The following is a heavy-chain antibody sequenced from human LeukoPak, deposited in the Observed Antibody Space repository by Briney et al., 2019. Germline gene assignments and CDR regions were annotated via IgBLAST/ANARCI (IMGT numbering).Heavy chain of an antibody. CDR1: GGSISSGSYY. J-gene: IGHJ4*02. CDR2: IYTSGST. CDR3: ARGDGITGTSLDY. Sequence: SQTLSLTCTVSGGSISSGSYYWSWIRQPAGKGLEWIGRIYTSGSTNYNPSLKSRVTISVDTSKNQFSLKLSSVTAADTAVYYCARGDGITGTSLDYWGQGTLVTVSS. D-gene: IGHD1-7*01. V-gene: IGHV4-61*02.